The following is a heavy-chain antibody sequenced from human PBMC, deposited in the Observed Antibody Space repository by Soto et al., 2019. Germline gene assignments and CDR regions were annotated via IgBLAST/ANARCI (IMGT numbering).Heavy chain of an antibody. CDR2: IKDDGGDE. CDR3: AGGSGWLSDS. CDR1: GFTFSPFW. D-gene: IGHD6-19*01. V-gene: IGHV3-7*05. Sequence: EVQLVESGGGLVQPGGSLRLSCVDSGFTFSPFWMSWVRQAPGKELEWVAIIKDDGGDEGYLEAVRGRFRISRDNAKKSLFQAMDSLRVEDTAVYYCAGGSGWLSDSWGEGTLVTVSS. J-gene: IGHJ4*02.